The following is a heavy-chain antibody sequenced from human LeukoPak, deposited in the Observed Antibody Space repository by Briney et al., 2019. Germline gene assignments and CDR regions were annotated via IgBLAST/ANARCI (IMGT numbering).Heavy chain of an antibody. V-gene: IGHV3-23*01. CDR1: GFTFSSYA. CDR2: ISGSGGST. J-gene: IGHJ4*02. CDR3: AKDGRYYGSGSYYIEYYFDY. D-gene: IGHD3-10*01. Sequence: GGSLRLSCAASGFTFSSYAMSWVRQAPGKGLEWVSAISGSGGSTYYADSVKGRFTISRDNSKNTLYLQMNSLRAEDTAVYYCAKDGRYYGSGSYYIEYYFDYWGQGTLVTVSS.